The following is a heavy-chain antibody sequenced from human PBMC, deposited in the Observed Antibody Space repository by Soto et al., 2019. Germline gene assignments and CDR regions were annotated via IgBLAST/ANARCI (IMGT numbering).Heavy chain of an antibody. J-gene: IGHJ6*02. CDR2: TSYDGSNK. CDR1: GFTFSSYA. CDR3: ARVGITSGYYYYGMDV. D-gene: IGHD3-16*01. V-gene: IGHV3-30-3*01. Sequence: PGGSLRLSCAASGFTFSSYAMHWVRQAPGKGLEWVAVTSYDGSNKYYADSVKGRFTISRDNSKNTLYLQMNSLRAEDTAVYYCARVGITSGYYYYGMDVWGQGTTVTVSS.